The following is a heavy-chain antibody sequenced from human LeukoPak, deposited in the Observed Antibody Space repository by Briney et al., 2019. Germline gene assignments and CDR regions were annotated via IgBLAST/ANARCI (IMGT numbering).Heavy chain of an antibody. CDR1: GFTFSSYA. J-gene: IGHJ4*02. CDR3: ARFFRHYGDHFDY. V-gene: IGHV4-31*02. CDR2: IYYSGST. D-gene: IGHD3-10*01. Sequence: LRLSCAASGFTFSSYAMSWVRQHPGKGLEWIGYIYYSGSTYYNPSLKSRVTISVDTSKNQFSLKLSSVTAADTAVYYCARFFRHYGDHFDYWGQGTLVTVSS.